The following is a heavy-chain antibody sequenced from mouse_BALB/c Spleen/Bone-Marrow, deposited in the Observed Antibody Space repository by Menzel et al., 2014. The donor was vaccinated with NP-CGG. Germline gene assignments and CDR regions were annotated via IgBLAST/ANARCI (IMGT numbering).Heavy chain of an antibody. CDR1: GYTFTSYW. Sequence: VQLQQSGAELVRPGASVKLSCKASGYTFTSYWINWVKQRPGQGLEWIGNIYPSDSYTNYNQKFKDEATLTVDKSSSTAYMQLGSPTSEDSAVYYCTRSGGYYFDYWGQGTTLTVSS. J-gene: IGHJ2*01. CDR3: TRSGGYYFDY. V-gene: IGHV1-69*02. CDR2: IYPSDSYT.